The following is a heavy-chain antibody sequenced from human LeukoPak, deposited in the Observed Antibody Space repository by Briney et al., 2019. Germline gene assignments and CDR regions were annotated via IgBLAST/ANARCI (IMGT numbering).Heavy chain of an antibody. V-gene: IGHV1-69*04. CDR1: GGTFSSYA. J-gene: IGHJ4*02. D-gene: IGHD4-23*01. CDR3: ASPFLNDYGSNYHFDY. Sequence: ASVKVSCKASGGTFSSYAISWVRQAPGQGLEWMGRIVLILGIANYAQKFQGRVTITADKSASTAYMELSSLRSEDTAVYYCASPFLNDYGSNYHFDYWGQGTLVTVSS. CDR2: IVLILGIA.